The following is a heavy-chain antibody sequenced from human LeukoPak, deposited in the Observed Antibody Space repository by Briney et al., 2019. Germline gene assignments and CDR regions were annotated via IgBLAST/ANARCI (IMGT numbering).Heavy chain of an antibody. D-gene: IGHD3-22*01. CDR2: INPHSGGT. CDR3: ARASYYYDSSGYPGYYFDY. J-gene: IGHJ4*02. Sequence: EASVKVSCKASGYTFTDYYMHWVRQAPGQGLEWMGWINPHSGGTNYAQKFQGRVTMTRDTSISTAYTELSRLRSDDTAVYYCARASYYYDSSGYPGYYFDYWGQGTLVTVSS. CDR1: GYTFTDYY. V-gene: IGHV1-2*02.